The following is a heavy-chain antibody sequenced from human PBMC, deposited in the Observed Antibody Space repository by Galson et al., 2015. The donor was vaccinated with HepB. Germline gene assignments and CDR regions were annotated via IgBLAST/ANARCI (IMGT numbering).Heavy chain of an antibody. CDR2: IGTAGDP. Sequence: SLRLSCAASGFTFSSYDMHWVRQATGKGLEWVSAIGTAGDPYYPGSVKGRFTISRENAKNSLYLQMNSLRAGDTAVYYCPESPVRYLVTAIRNYYYYYGMDVWGQGTTVTVSS. CDR3: PESPVRYLVTAIRNYYYYYGMDV. CDR1: GFTFSSYD. D-gene: IGHD2-21*02. J-gene: IGHJ6*02. V-gene: IGHV3-13*05.